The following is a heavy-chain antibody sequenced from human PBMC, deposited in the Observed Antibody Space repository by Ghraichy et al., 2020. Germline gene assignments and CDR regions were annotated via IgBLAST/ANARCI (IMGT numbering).Heavy chain of an antibody. D-gene: IGHD3-10*01. J-gene: IGHJ4*02. CDR3: ARSEYGWGSQYMSHYFDY. V-gene: IGHV3-66*01. CDR1: GFTVSSNY. CDR2: IYAGGDT. Sequence: GGSLRLSCVASGFTVSSNYMSWVRQAPGKGLEWVSIIYAGGDTFYANSVEGRFTIFRDSSKNTLYLQMNSLRAEDTAVYYCARSEYGWGSQYMSHYFDYWGQGTLVTVSS.